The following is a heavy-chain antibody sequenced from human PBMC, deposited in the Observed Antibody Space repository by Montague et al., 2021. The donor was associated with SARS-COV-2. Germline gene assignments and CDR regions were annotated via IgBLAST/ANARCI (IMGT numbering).Heavy chain of an antibody. V-gene: IGHV4-34*01. CDR1: GGSFSGYY. J-gene: IGHJ4*02. Sequence: SETLSLTCAVYGGSFSGYYWSWIRQPPGKGLEWIGEINHSGSTNYNPSLKSRVTISVDTSKNQFSLKLSSVTAADTAVYYCARGHYSSGWYGIRYYLDYWGQGTLVTVSS. D-gene: IGHD6-13*01. CDR2: INHSGST. CDR3: ARGHYSSGWYGIRYYLDY.